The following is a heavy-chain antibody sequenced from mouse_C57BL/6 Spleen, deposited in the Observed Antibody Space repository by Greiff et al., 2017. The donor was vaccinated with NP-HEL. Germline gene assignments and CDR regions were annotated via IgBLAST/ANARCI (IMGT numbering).Heavy chain of an antibody. CDR3: ARTSSYYYGSSYVYFDV. J-gene: IGHJ1*03. D-gene: IGHD1-1*01. CDR1: GYTFTSYW. V-gene: IGHV1-53*01. Sequence: QVQLQQPGTELVKPGASVKLSCKASGYTFTSYWMHWVKQRPGQGLEWIGNINPSNGGTNYNEKFKSKATLTVDKSSSTAYMQLSSLTSEESAVYYCARTSSYYYGSSYVYFDVWGTGTTVTVSS. CDR2: INPSNGGT.